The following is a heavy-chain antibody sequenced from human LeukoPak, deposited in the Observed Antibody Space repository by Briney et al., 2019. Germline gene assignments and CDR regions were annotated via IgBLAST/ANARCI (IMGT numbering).Heavy chain of an antibody. CDR2: ISSSSSYI. J-gene: IGHJ4*02. Sequence: MAGGSLRLSCAASGFTFSSYSMNWVRQAPGKGLEWVSSISSSSSYIYYADSVKGRFTISRDNAKNSLYLQMNSLRAEDTAVYYCAKSKGVRLGELSSHWGQGTLVTVSS. CDR3: AKSKGVRLGELSSH. CDR1: GFTFSSYS. V-gene: IGHV3-21*01. D-gene: IGHD3-16*02.